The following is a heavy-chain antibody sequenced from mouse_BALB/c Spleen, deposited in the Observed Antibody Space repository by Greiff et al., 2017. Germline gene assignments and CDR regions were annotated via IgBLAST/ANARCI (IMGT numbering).Heavy chain of an antibody. D-gene: IGHD2-3*01. CDR3: ARDDAYYYAMEY. CDR2: IWAGGST. J-gene: IGHJ4*01. CDR1: GFSLTSYG. V-gene: IGHV2-9*02. Sequence: VQGVESGPGLVAPSQSLSITCTVSGFSLTSYGVHWVRQPPGKGLEWLGVIWAGGSTNYNSALMSRLSISKDNSKSQVFLKRNSLQTDDTAMYYWARDDAYYYAMEYWGQGTSVTVSS.